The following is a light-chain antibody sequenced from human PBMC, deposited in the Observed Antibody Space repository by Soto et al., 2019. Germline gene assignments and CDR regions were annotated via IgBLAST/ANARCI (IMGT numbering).Light chain of an antibody. CDR1: SRDVGSYNL. V-gene: IGLV2-23*01. J-gene: IGLJ2*01. CDR2: EGS. Sequence: QSVLTQPASVSGSPGQSITISCTGTSRDVGSYNLVSWYQQHPGKAPKLMIYEGSKRPSGVSNRFSGSKSGNTASLTISGLQAEEEADYYCCSYAGSSTSVVFGGGTKLTVL. CDR3: CSYAGSSTSVV.